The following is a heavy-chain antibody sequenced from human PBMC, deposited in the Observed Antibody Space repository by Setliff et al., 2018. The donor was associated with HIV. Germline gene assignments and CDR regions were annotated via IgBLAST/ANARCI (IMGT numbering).Heavy chain of an antibody. CDR3: ARYPYWLEGYFDY. J-gene: IGHJ4*02. Sequence: GGSLRLSCAASGFIFSGYTMVWVRQAPGKGLEWVSSISSSGNFIYYEDSVKGRFTMSRDNAKNSLYLQMDSLRVEDTGFYYCARYPYWLEGYFDYWGPGTLVTVSS. CDR1: GFIFSGYT. V-gene: IGHV3-21*01. D-gene: IGHD6-19*01. CDR2: ISSSGNFI.